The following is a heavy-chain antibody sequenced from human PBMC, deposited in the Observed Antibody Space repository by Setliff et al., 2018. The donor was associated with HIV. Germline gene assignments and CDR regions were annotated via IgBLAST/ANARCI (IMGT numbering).Heavy chain of an antibody. J-gene: IGHJ4*02. D-gene: IGHD5-18*01. Sequence: ASVKVSCKAPGHTFSNYDVIWVRRATGQGLEWMGGIIPIFGTPNFAPKFQGRVTITADESTKTAYMELSSLRSEDTAVYYCATPLDATMGRDYWGQGTLVTVSS. CDR3: ATPLDATMGRDY. V-gene: IGHV1-69*13. CDR1: GHTFSNYD. CDR2: IIPIFGTP.